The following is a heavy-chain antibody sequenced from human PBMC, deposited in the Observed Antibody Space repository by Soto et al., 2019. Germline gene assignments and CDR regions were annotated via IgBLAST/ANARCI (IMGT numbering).Heavy chain of an antibody. V-gene: IGHV1-2*04. CDR3: ARGAVMVYATPGYYYGMDV. CDR1: GYTFTGYY. J-gene: IGHJ6*02. Sequence: ASVKVSCKASGYTFTGYYMHWVRQAPGQGLEWMGWINPNSGGTNYAQKFQGWVTMTRDTSISTAYMELSRLRSDDTAVYYCARGAVMVYATPGYYYGMDVWGQGTTVTVSS. CDR2: INPNSGGT. D-gene: IGHD2-8*01.